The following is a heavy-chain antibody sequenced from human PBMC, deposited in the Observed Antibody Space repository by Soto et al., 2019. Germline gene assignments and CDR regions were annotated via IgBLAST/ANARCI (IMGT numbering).Heavy chain of an antibody. CDR1: GGTFSSYA. CDR3: ARATTVTPPYYYYGMDV. CDR2: IIPIFGTA. J-gene: IGHJ6*02. Sequence: QVQLVQSGAEVKKPGSSVKVSCKASGGTFSSYAISWVRQAPGQGLEWMGGIIPIFGTANYAQKFQGRVTITADESTSSAYMELSSLISEDTAVYYCARATTVTPPYYYYGMDVWGQGTTVTVSS. V-gene: IGHV1-69*12. D-gene: IGHD4-17*01.